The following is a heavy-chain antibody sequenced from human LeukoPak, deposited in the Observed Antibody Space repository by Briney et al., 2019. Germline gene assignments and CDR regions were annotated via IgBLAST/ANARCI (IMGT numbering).Heavy chain of an antibody. J-gene: IGHJ5*02. V-gene: IGHV4-38-2*02. CDR1: GGSISSYY. CDR3: ARERGSYSWFDP. CDR2: IYHSGRT. Sequence: PSETLSLTCTVSGGSISSYYWSWIRQPPGKGLEWIGSIYHSGRTFYNPALKSRVTISVDTSKNQFSLKLTSVTAADTAVYYCARERGSYSWFDPWGQGTLVTVSS. D-gene: IGHD1-26*01.